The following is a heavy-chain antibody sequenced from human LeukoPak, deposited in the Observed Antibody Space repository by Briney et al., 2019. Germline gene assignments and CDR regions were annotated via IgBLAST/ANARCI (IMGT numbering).Heavy chain of an antibody. CDR1: GFTFSSYA. Sequence: GGSLRLSCAASGFTFSSYAMNWVRQAPGKGLEWVSAISGSGGSTYYADSVKGRFTISRDNSKNTLYLQMNSLRAEDTAVYYCAKDFWSGYYMKYYFDYWGQGTLVTVSS. J-gene: IGHJ4*02. CDR2: ISGSGGST. V-gene: IGHV3-23*01. D-gene: IGHD3-3*01. CDR3: AKDFWSGYYMKYYFDY.